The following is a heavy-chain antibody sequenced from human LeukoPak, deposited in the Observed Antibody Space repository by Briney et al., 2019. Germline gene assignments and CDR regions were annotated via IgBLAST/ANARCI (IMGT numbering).Heavy chain of an antibody. CDR3: ARERDYGDGLDV. V-gene: IGHV1-18*01. Sequence: ASVKVSCKASGGTFSSYAISWVRQAPGQGLEWMGWISAYNGNTNYAQKLQGRVTMTTDTSTSTAYMELRSLRSDDTAVYYCARERDYGDGLDVWGQGTTVTVSS. CDR1: GGTFSSYA. D-gene: IGHD4-17*01. J-gene: IGHJ6*02. CDR2: ISAYNGNT.